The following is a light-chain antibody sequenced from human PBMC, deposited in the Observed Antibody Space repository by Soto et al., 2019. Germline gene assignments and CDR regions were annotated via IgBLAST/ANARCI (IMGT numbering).Light chain of an antibody. CDR1: QRVSSDS. CDR2: GVS. Sequence: EIVLTQFPGALSLSLGEGATLSCRASQRVSSDSLAWYRQKLGQAPRLLIFGVSKRATGVPDRFSGGGSGTDFTLTISSLEPEDSAVYYCQQYGTSPPTFGQGTRLEIQ. CDR3: QQYGTSPPT. V-gene: IGKV3-20*01. J-gene: IGKJ2*01.